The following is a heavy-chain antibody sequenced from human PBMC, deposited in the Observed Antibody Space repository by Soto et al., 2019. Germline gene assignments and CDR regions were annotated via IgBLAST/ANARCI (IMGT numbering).Heavy chain of an antibody. Sequence: SETLSLTCTVSGGSISSYYWSWIRQPPGKGLEWIGYIYYSGSTNYNPSLKSRVTISVDTSNNQDYLKLSAVTAADTAVYYCARQDDIVVVPFHVGYYMDVWGKGTTVTVSS. D-gene: IGHD2-2*01. CDR2: IYYSGST. V-gene: IGHV4-59*08. CDR3: ARQDDIVVVPFHVGYYMDV. J-gene: IGHJ6*03. CDR1: GGSISSYY.